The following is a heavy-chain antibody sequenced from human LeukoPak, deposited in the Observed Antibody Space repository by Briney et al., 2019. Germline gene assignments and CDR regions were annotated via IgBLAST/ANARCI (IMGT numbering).Heavy chain of an antibody. CDR1: GGSISSGDYY. V-gene: IGHV4-30-4*01. Sequence: PSETRSLTCTVSGGSISSGDYYWSWIRQPPGTGLEWIGYIYYSGSTYYNPSLKSRVTISVDTSKNQFSLKLNSVTAADTAVYYCAREVPWVWNFDLWGRGTLVTVSS. CDR3: AREVPWVWNFDL. CDR2: IYYSGST. J-gene: IGHJ2*01. D-gene: IGHD1-26*01.